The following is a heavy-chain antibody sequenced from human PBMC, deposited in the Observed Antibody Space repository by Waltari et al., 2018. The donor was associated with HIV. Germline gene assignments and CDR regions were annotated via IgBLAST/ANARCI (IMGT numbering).Heavy chain of an antibody. V-gene: IGHV4-61*02. Sequence: QVQLQESGPGLVKPSQTLSLTCPVPGGSISSGSHYWSWIRQPAGKGLEWIGRIYTSGSTNYNPSLKSRVTISVDTSKNQFSLKLSSVTAADTAVYYCARGGSYGGYYFDYWGQGTLVTVSS. J-gene: IGHJ4*02. D-gene: IGHD4-17*01. CDR3: ARGGSYGGYYFDY. CDR1: GGSISSGSHY. CDR2: IYTSGST.